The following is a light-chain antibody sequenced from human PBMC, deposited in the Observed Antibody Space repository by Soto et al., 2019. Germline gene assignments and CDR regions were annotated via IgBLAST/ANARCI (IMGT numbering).Light chain of an antibody. CDR2: GAC. Sequence: EIVLTQSPGTLSLSPGERATLSCRASQSVSSSYLAWYQQKPGQAPRLLIYGACSRATGIPDRFSGSGSGTDFTLTISRLEPEDFAVYYCQQYGSSLYTFGQGTKLEIK. J-gene: IGKJ2*01. V-gene: IGKV3-20*01. CDR3: QQYGSSLYT. CDR1: QSVSSSY.